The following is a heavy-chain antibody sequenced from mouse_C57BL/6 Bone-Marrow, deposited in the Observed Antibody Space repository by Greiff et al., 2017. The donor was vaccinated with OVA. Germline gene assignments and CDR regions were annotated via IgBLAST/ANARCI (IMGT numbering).Heavy chain of an antibody. V-gene: IGHV5-17*01. CDR2: ISSGSSTI. D-gene: IGHD2-12*01. J-gene: IGHJ3*01. CDR1: GFTFSDYG. CDR3: AYVGFAY. Sequence: EVKLMESGGGLVKPGGSLKLSCAASGFTFSDYGMHWVRQAPEKGLEWVAYISSGSSTIYYAETVKGRFTISRDNANNTLFLQMASLRSEDTAMYYCAYVGFAYWGQGTLVTVSA.